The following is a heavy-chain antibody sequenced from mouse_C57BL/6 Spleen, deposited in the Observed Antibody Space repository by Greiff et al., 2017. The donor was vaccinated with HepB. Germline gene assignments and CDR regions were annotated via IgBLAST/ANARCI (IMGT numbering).Heavy chain of an antibody. D-gene: IGHD2-3*01. CDR3: ARDRDDGYSYAMDY. Sequence: EVQRVESGPGLVKPSQSLSLTCSVTGYSITSGYYWNWIRQFPGNKLEWMGYISYDGSNNYNPSLKNRISITRDTSKNQFFLKLNSVTTEDTATYYWARDRDDGYSYAMDYWGQGTSVTVSS. CDR2: ISYDGSN. J-gene: IGHJ4*01. V-gene: IGHV3-6*01. CDR1: GYSITSGYY.